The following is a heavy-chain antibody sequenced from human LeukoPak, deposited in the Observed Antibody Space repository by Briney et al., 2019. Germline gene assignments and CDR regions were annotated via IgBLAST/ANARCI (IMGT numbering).Heavy chain of an antibody. CDR3: ARDPSYYDSSGYELNAFDI. V-gene: IGHV4-34*01. Sequence: SETLSLTCAVYGGSFSGYYWSWIRQPPGKGLEWIGSIYHSGSTYYNPSLKSRVTISVDTSKNQFSLKLSSVTAADTAVYYCARDPSYYDSSGYELNAFDIWGQGTMVTVSS. J-gene: IGHJ3*02. CDR1: GGSFSGYY. CDR2: IYHSGST. D-gene: IGHD3-22*01.